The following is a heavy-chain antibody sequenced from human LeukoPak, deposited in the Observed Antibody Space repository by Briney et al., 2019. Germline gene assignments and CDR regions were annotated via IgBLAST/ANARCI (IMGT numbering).Heavy chain of an antibody. Sequence: SETPSLTCIVSGGSITSGSYYWNWIRQPAGKGLEWIGRIYISDSTNYNPSLKSRVTISVDTSKNQFSLNLSSVTAADTAVYYCARGRLGDSFDYWGQGILVTVSS. CDR2: IYISDST. CDR3: ARGRLGDSFDY. CDR1: GGSITSGSYY. D-gene: IGHD3-16*01. V-gene: IGHV4-61*02. J-gene: IGHJ4*02.